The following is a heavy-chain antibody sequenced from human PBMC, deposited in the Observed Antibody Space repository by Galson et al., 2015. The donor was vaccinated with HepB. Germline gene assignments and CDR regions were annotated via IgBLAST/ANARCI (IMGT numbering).Heavy chain of an antibody. CDR1: GYTFTSYG. D-gene: IGHD3-10*01. J-gene: IGHJ6*02. V-gene: IGHV1-18*04. CDR2: ISAYNGNT. CDR3: ARDRRGLLWFGELSLYYYYGMDV. Sequence: SVKVSCKASGYTFTSYGISWVRQAPGQGLEWMGWISAYNGNTNYAQKLQGRVTMTTDTSTSTAYMELRSLRSDDTAVYYCARDRRGLLWFGELSLYYYYGMDVWGQGTTVTVSS.